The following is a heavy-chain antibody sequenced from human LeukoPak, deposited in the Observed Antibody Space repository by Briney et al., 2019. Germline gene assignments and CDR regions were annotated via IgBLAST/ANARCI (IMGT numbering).Heavy chain of an antibody. Sequence: GGSLRLFCAASGFTFSSYSMNWDRQAPGKGLEWVSSISSSSSYIYYADSVKGRFTISRDNAKNSLYLQMNSLRAEDTAVYYCARDLRGQPYDYWGQGTLVTVSS. CDR1: GFTFSSYS. CDR3: ARDLRGQPYDY. CDR2: ISSSSSYI. V-gene: IGHV3-21*01. D-gene: IGHD3-16*01. J-gene: IGHJ4*02.